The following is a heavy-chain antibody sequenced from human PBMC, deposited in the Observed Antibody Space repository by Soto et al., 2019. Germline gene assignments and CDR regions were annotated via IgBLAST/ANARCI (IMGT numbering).Heavy chain of an antibody. V-gene: IGHV1-69*12. CDR2: IIPIFGTA. CDR1: GGTFSSYA. CDR3: ARRELSLYLSRGWFDP. J-gene: IGHJ5*02. Sequence: QVQLVQSGAEVKKPGSSVKVSCKASGGTFSSYAISWVRQAPGQGLEWMGGIIPIFGTANYAQKFQGRVTITADESTSTAYMELSSLRSEVTAVYYCARRELSLYLSRGWFDPWGQGTLVTVSS. D-gene: IGHD3-16*02.